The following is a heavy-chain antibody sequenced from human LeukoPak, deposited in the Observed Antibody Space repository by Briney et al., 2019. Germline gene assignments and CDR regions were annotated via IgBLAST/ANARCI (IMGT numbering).Heavy chain of an antibody. D-gene: IGHD3-10*01. CDR3: AKDYAYYGSGSYYNDY. CDR1: GFTFSSYG. V-gene: IGHV3-30*18. J-gene: IGHJ4*02. CDR2: ISYDGSNK. Sequence: GGSLRLSCAASGFTFSSYGMHWVRQAPGKGLEWVAVISYDGSNKYYADSVKGRFTISRDNSKNTLYLQTNSLRAEDTAVYYCAKDYAYYGSGSYYNDYWGQGTLVTVSS.